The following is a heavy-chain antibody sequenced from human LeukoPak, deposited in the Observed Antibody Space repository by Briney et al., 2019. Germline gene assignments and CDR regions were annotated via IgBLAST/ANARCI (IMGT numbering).Heavy chain of an antibody. Sequence: GGSLRLSCAASEFTFSNHVMNWVRQAPGKGLEWVSGIRGSGRISYYGDSVKGRFTISRDNSRNTLYLQMNSLRAEDTAVYYCAKDKSSSSGWYYFDYWGQGTLVTVSS. V-gene: IGHV3-23*01. D-gene: IGHD6-19*01. CDR1: EFTFSNHV. CDR3: AKDKSSSSGWYYFDY. CDR2: IRGSGRIS. J-gene: IGHJ4*02.